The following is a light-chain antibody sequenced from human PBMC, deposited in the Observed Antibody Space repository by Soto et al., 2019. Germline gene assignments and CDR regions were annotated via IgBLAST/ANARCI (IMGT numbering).Light chain of an antibody. CDR3: QQYFLYPIT. Sequence: DIVMTQSPESLAVSLGEMATIKCKSSQSLFSSSNKKDYLAWYQQKSGQSPKXLIYWASSRESGVPERFSGSGSGTDFTLTISSLPAEDVEVYYCQQYFLYPITFGQGTRLEIK. J-gene: IGKJ5*01. CDR2: WAS. V-gene: IGKV4-1*01. CDR1: QSLFSSSNKKDY.